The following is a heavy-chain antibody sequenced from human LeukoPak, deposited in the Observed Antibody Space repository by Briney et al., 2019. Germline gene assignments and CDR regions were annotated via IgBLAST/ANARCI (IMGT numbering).Heavy chain of an antibody. V-gene: IGHV1-8*01. D-gene: IGHD5-12*01. Sequence: GASVRVFYKASGYTFTIYDINWVRRASGQGLEWMGWMTPHRGNTRYAQKFQGRDTITRNTHKSRAYRELRSLRSEDTAVYYCARGRYSGSGDYWGQGTLVTVSS. CDR2: MTPHRGNT. CDR1: GYTFTIYD. CDR3: ARGRYSGSGDY. J-gene: IGHJ4*02.